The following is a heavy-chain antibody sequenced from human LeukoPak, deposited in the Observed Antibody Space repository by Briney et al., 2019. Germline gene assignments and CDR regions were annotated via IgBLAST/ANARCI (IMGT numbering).Heavy chain of an antibody. CDR2: INPNSGGT. J-gene: IGHJ4*02. CDR1: GYTFTDYY. D-gene: IGHD6-6*01. Sequence: ASVKVSCKASGYTFTDYYMHWVRQAPGQGLEWMGWINPNSGGTNYAQKFQGRVTMTRDTSISTAYMELSRLRSDDTAVYYCASLHSSSSEFDYWGQGTLVTVSS. CDR3: ASLHSSSSEFDY. V-gene: IGHV1-2*02.